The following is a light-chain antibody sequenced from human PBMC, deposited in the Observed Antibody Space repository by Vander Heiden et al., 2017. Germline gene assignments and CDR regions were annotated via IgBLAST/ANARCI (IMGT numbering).Light chain of an antibody. V-gene: IGLV1-40*01. Sequence: QSVLTQPPSVSGAPGQMVTISCTRRSSNIGAGYDVHWYQQLPGTAPNLLIYLNKNRRSGVPDRVSGSKSGTSASLAISGLQAEEEADDYCQSYDNRLSGSVVFGGGTKLTVL. CDR3: QSYDNRLSGSVV. J-gene: IGLJ2*01. CDR2: LNK. CDR1: SSNIGAGYD.